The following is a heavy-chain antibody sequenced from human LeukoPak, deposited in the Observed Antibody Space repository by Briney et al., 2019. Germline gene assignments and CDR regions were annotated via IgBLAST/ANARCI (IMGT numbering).Heavy chain of an antibody. V-gene: IGHV4-30-4*08. CDR3: ARTNYYYDPTGYYPLGI. CDR2: IYYSAST. CDR1: GGSISSGDYY. J-gene: IGHJ4*02. D-gene: IGHD3-22*01. Sequence: PSETLSLTCTVSGGSISSGDYYWSCIRQPPGKGLEWIGYIYYSASTYYNPSLKSQVTMSVDTSKTQFSLKLSSVTAADTAVYYCARTNYYYDPTGYYPLGIWGQGTLVTVSS.